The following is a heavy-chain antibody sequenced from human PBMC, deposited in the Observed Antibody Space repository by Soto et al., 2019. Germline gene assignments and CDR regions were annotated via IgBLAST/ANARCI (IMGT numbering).Heavy chain of an antibody. CDR3: ARHSGDYAYFDY. V-gene: IGHV5-10-1*01. CDR1: GYSFTSYW. Sequence: ESLKISCKGSGYSFTSYWISWVRQMPGKGLEWMGRIDPSDSYTNYSPSFQGHVTISADKSISTAYLQWSSLKASDTAVYYCARHSGDYAYFDYWGQGTLVTVSS. J-gene: IGHJ4*02. CDR2: IDPSDSYT. D-gene: IGHD4-17*01.